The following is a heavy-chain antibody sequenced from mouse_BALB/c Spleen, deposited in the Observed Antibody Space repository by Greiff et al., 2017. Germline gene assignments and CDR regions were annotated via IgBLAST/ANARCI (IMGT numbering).Heavy chain of an antibody. D-gene: IGHD3-1*01. J-gene: IGHJ4*01. CDR1: GFSLTSYG. CDR3: ARAARATPFGAMDY. V-gene: IGHV2-9*02. CDR2: IWAGGST. Sequence: VKLMESGPGLVAPSQSLSITCTVSGFSLTSYGVHWVRQPPGKGLEWLGVIWAGGSTNYNSALMSRLSISKDNSKSQVFLKMNSLQTDDTAMYYCARAARATPFGAMDYWGQGTSVTVSS.